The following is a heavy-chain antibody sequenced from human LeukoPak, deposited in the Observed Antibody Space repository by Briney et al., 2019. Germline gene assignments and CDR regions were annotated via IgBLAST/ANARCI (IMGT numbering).Heavy chain of an antibody. CDR3: ARHAVEGKWLQFYYFNY. CDR1: GFTFSNFA. Sequence: GGSLRLSCAASGFTFSNFAMSWVRQAPGKGLEWVSSISGAGDTTPHADSVKGRFTISRDNSKNTLYLQMSSLSAADTAVYYCARHAVEGKWLQFYYFNYWGQGSLVTVSS. J-gene: IGHJ4*02. D-gene: IGHD5-24*01. CDR2: ISGAGDTT. V-gene: IGHV3-23*01.